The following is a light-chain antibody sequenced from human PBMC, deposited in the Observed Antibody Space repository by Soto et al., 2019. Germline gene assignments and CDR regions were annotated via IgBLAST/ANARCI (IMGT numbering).Light chain of an antibody. Sequence: QSALTQPASVSGSPGQSITISCTGTSSDVGGYNYVSWYQQHPVKAPKLMIYDVTNRPSGVSDRFSGSKSVNTASLTISVLQAEDEADYYCSSYTSSSTPYVFGTGTKVTVL. V-gene: IGLV2-14*01. J-gene: IGLJ1*01. CDR3: SSYTSSSTPYV. CDR1: SSDVGGYNY. CDR2: DVT.